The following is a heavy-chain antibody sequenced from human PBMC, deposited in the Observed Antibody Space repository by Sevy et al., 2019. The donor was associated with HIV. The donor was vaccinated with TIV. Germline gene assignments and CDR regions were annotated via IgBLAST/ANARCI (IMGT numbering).Heavy chain of an antibody. CDR2: ISYDGSNK. CDR3: AKEWGWQWLVQDYYYYYGMDV. Sequence: GGSLRLSCAASGFTFSSYGMHWVRQAPGKGLEWVAVISYDGSNKYYADSVKGRFTISRDNSKNTLYLQMNSLRAEDTALYYCAKEWGWQWLVQDYYYYYGMDVWGQGTTVTVSS. V-gene: IGHV3-30*18. D-gene: IGHD6-19*01. CDR1: GFTFSSYG. J-gene: IGHJ6*02.